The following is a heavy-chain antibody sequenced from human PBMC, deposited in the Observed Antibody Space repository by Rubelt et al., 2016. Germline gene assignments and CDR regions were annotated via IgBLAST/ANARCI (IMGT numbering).Heavy chain of an antibody. J-gene: IGHJ3*02. Sequence: QVQLVQSGAEVKKPGSSVKVSCKASGGTFSSYALSWVRQAHGQGLEWMGRSIAILGIANYDQKFQVRVTITADKSTSTAYMGRSSLRSEDTAVYYCARDPRSYHALDIWGQGTMVTVSS. D-gene: IGHD1-26*01. V-gene: IGHV1-69*04. CDR3: ARDPRSYHALDI. CDR1: GGTFSSYA. CDR2: SIAILGIA.